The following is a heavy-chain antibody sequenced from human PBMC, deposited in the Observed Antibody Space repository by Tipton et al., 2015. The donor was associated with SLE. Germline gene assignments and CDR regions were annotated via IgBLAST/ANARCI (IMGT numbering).Heavy chain of an antibody. D-gene: IGHD6-19*01. CDR2: IYYSGST. V-gene: IGHV4-59*01. Sequence: TLSLTCAVYGGSFSGYFWSWIRQPPGKGLEWIGYIYYSGSTNYNPSLKSRVTISVDTSKNQFSLKLSSVTAADTAVYYCARVRGGWPDYWGQGTLVTVSS. CDR1: GGSFSGYF. CDR3: ARVRGGWPDY. J-gene: IGHJ4*02.